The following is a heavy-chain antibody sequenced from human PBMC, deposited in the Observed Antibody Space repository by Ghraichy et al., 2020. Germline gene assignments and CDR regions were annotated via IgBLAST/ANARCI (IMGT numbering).Heavy chain of an antibody. V-gene: IGHV4-59*02. Sequence: SETLSLTWSLCLVNVYSKDDSRLQSPRRNSSHSNRYSYYSGSTNNNTSLKSRVTISVDTSKNQFSLKLSSVTAADTAVYYCARGITIFGSYYHYGMDVWG. J-gene: IGHJ6*02. CDR2: SYYSGST. CDR1: LVNVYSKD. D-gene: IGHD3-3*01. CDR3: ARGITIFGSYYHYGMDV.